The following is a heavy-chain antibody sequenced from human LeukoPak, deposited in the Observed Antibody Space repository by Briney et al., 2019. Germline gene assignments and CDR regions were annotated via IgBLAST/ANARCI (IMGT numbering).Heavy chain of an antibody. D-gene: IGHD1-14*01. CDR1: GFTFSNYA. CDR2: ISGSGDTT. CDR3: AKAKTQALVLPGNY. J-gene: IGHJ4*02. Sequence: GGSLRLSCAASGFTFSNYAMSWVRQAPGKGLEWVSTISGSGDTTYYADSVKGRFTISRDNSKNTLYLQMNSLRAEDTAVYYCAKAKTQALVLPGNYWGQGTLVTVSS. V-gene: IGHV3-23*01.